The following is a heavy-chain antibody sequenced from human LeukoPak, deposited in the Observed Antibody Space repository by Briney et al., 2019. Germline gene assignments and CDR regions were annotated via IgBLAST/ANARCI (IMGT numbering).Heavy chain of an antibody. CDR1: GGSISSGGYY. V-gene: IGHV4-31*03. CDR3: ACGITGTTYFDY. D-gene: IGHD1-7*01. CDR2: IYYSGST. J-gene: IGHJ4*02. Sequence: SETLSLTCTVSGGSISSGGYYWSWIRQHPGKGLEWIGYIYYSGSTYYNPSLKSRVTISVDTSKNQFSLKLSSVTAADTAVYYCACGITGTTYFDYWGQGTLVTVSS.